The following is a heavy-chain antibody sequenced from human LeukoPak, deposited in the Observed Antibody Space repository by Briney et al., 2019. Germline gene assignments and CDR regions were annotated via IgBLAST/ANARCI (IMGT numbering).Heavy chain of an antibody. CDR3: RGYSGYDPVDY. D-gene: IGHD5-12*01. CDR1: GFTFSSYG. CDR2: ISYDGSNK. J-gene: IGHJ4*02. Sequence: GRSLRLSCAASGFTFSSYGMHWVRLAPGKGLEWVAVISYDGSNKYYADSVKGRFTISRDNSKNTLYLQMNSLRAEDTAVYYCRGYSGYDPVDYWGQGTLVTVSS. V-gene: IGHV3-30*03.